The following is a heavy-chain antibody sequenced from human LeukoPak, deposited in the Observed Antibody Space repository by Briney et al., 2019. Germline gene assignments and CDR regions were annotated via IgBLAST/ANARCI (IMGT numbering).Heavy chain of an antibody. CDR1: GFTFSSYA. CDR2: IIGSGSST. V-gene: IGHV3-23*01. J-gene: IGHJ4*02. CDR3: AKDRAQQLVLDF. D-gene: IGHD6-13*01. Sequence: PGGSLRLSCAASGFTFSSYAMSWVRQAPGKGLEWVSAIIGSGSSTYYADSVKGRFTISRDNSKNTLFLQMNSLRAEDTVVYYCAKDRAQQLVLDFWGQGTLVTVSS.